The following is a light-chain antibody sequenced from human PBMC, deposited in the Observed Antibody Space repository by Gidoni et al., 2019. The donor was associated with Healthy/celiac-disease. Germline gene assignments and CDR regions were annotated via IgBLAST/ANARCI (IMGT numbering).Light chain of an antibody. CDR3: NSRDSSGNHVV. CDR1: SLRSYY. J-gene: IGLJ2*01. V-gene: IGLV3-19*01. CDR2: GKN. Sequence: SSELTQAPAVSVDLGQTVRIPCQGDSLRSYYASWYQQKPGQAPVLVIYGKNNRPSGIPDRFSGSSSGNTASLTISGAHAEDEADYYCNSRDSSGNHVVFGGGTKLTVL.